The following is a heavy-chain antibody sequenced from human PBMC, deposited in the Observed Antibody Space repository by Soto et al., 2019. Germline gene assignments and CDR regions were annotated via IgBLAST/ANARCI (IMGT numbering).Heavy chain of an antibody. J-gene: IGHJ6*02. CDR2: IKSKTDGGTT. CDR3: TTDLIFGVVINYYYCYGMDV. V-gene: IGHV3-15*01. Sequence: EVQLVESGGGLVKPGGSLRLSRAASGFTFSNAWMSWVRQAPGKGLEWVGRIKSKTDGGTTDYAAPVKGRFTISRDDSKNTLYLQMNSLKTEDTAVYYCTTDLIFGVVINYYYCYGMDVWGQGTTVTVSS. D-gene: IGHD3-3*01. CDR1: GFTFSNAW.